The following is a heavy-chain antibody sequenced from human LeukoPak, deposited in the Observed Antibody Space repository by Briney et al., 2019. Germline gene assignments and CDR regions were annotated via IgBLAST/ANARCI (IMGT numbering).Heavy chain of an antibody. D-gene: IGHD6-25*01. CDR2: ITGSSDSI. J-gene: IGHJ4*02. Sequence: GGSLRLSCAASGFTFSSYAMEWVRQAPGKGLEWVSSITGSSDSIYYADSVKGRFTISRDNSKNTVYLQMDSLRAEDTALYYCAKDSSAAVAADEYWGQGTLVTVSP. CDR1: GFTFSSYA. CDR3: AKDSSAAVAADEY. V-gene: IGHV3-23*01.